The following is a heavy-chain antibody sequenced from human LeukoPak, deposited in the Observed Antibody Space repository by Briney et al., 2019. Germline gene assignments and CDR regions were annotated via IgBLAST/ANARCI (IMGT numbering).Heavy chain of an antibody. Sequence: GRSLRLSCAASGFTFSSYGLHWVRQAPGTGLXXXXVISFDGSNKYYADSVKGRFTISRDNSKNTMYLQMNSLRAEDTAVYNCAKGVRPYYYYGMDVWGQGTTVTVSS. V-gene: IGHV3-30*18. D-gene: IGHD1-1*01. CDR1: GFTFSSYG. CDR2: ISFDGSNK. CDR3: AKGVRPYYYYGMDV. J-gene: IGHJ6*02.